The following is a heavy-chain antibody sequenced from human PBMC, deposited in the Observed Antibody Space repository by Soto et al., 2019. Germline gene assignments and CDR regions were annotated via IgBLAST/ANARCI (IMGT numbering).Heavy chain of an antibody. J-gene: IGHJ1*01. CDR3: ARSSPPAEYFQH. Sequence: SETLSLTCTVSGGSISSSSYYWGWIRQPPGKGLEWIGSIYYSGSTYYNPSLKSRVTISVDTSKNQFSLKLSSVTAADTAVYYCARSSPPAEYFQHWGQGTLVTVSS. CDR1: GGSISSSSYY. CDR2: IYYSGST. V-gene: IGHV4-39*01.